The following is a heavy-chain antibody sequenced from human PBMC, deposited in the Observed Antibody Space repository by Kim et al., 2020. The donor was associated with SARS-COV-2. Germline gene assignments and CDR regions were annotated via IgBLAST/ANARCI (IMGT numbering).Heavy chain of an antibody. CDR2: INHSGST. J-gene: IGHJ5*02. Sequence: SETLSLTCAVYGGSFSGYYWSWIRQPPGKGLEWIGEINHSGSTNYNPSLKSRVTISVDTSKNQFSLKLSSVTAADTAVYYCARGLVLLWFGESMVSDPWG. CDR3: ARGLVLLWFGESMVSDP. CDR1: GGSFSGYY. D-gene: IGHD3-10*01. V-gene: IGHV4-34*01.